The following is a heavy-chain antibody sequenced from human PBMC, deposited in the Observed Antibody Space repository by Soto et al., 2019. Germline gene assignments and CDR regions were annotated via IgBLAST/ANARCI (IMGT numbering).Heavy chain of an antibody. CDR2: IKSKTDGGTT. V-gene: IGHV3-15*01. CDR3: TTGAPVGAIGWYFDY. J-gene: IGHJ4*02. D-gene: IGHD1-26*01. CDR1: GLTFSNAW. Sequence: PGVSLRLSCAVSGLTFSNAWMSWVRQAPGQGLEWVGRIKSKTDGGTTDYAAPVKGRLTISRDDSKNTLYLQMNSLKTEDTAVYYCTTGAPVGAIGWYFDYWGKGTLVTVAS.